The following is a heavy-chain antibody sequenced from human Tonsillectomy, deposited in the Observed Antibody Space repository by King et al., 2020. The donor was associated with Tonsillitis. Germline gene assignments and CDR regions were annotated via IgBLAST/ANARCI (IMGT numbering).Heavy chain of an antibody. J-gene: IGHJ3*02. CDR3: AREGIDYYDSSGYYRVDAFDI. D-gene: IGHD3-22*01. Sequence: VQLVESGGGLVPPGGSLRLSCAASGLTFISYEMNWVRQAPGKGQEWVSYIISSGSTIYYADSVKGRFTISRDNAKNSLYLQMNSLRAEDTAVYYCAREGIDYYDSSGYYRVDAFDIWGQGTMVTVSS. CDR1: GLTFISYE. V-gene: IGHV3-48*03. CDR2: IISSGSTI.